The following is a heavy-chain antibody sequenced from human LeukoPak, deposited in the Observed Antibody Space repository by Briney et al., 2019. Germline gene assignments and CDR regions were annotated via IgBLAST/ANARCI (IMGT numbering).Heavy chain of an antibody. CDR1: GGSIGTYY. CDR2: IYYSGST. Sequence: SEALSLTCTVSGGSIGTYYWSWIRQPPGKGLEWIGYIYYSGSTSYNPSLKSRVTISVDTSKNQFSLKLSSVTAADTAVYYCARHHLDIVVVPAALYYFDYWGQGTLVTVSS. CDR3: ARHHLDIVVVPAALYYFDY. J-gene: IGHJ4*02. D-gene: IGHD2-2*01. V-gene: IGHV4-59*01.